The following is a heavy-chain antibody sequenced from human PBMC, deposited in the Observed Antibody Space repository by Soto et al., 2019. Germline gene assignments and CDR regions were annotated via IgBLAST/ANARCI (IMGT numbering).Heavy chain of an antibody. CDR3: ARASGGLAAAGYNWFDP. D-gene: IGHD6-13*01. CDR2: ISYDGSNK. CDR1: GFTFSSYA. Sequence: QVQLVESGGGVVQPGRSLRLSCAASGFTFSSYAMHWVRQAPGKGLEWVAVISYDGSNKYYADSVKGRFTISRDNSKNTLYLQMNSLRAEDTAVYYCARASGGLAAAGYNWFDPWGQGTLVTVSS. V-gene: IGHV3-30-3*01. J-gene: IGHJ5*02.